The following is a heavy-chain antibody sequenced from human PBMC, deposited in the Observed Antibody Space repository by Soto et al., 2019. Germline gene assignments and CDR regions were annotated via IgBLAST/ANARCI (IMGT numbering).Heavy chain of an antibody. J-gene: IGHJ4*02. CDR2: ISAYKGDT. D-gene: IGHD3-10*01. V-gene: IGHV1-18*01. CDR1: GYTFTNYG. CDR3: ARDLDGSGSYYTDY. Sequence: ASVKVSCKASGYTFTNYGISWVRQAPGQGLEWMGWISAYKGDTDYAQNLRGRVTMTTDTSTNTAYMELRSLRDDDTAMYYCARDLDGSGSYYTDYWGPGXLVTVYS.